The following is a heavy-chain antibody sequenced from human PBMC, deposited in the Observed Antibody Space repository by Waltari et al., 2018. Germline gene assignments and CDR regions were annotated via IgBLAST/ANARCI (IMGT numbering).Heavy chain of an antibody. CDR1: GYTFSNYW. V-gene: IGHV5-51*01. D-gene: IGHD5-18*01. Sequence: EVQLLQSGAEVKKPGESLKISCKGSGYTFSNYWIGWVRQMPGQGLEWVGIIFPGDSETRSSPSFQGQGTTSADKPITTADLQLGRLKASDTAIYYCVRRGFSSWFFDLWGRGTLVTVSS. J-gene: IGHJ2*01. CDR3: VRRGFSSWFFDL. CDR2: IFPGDSET.